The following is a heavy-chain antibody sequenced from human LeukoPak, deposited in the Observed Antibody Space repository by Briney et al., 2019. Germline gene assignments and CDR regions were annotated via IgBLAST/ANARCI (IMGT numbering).Heavy chain of an antibody. J-gene: IGHJ6*03. V-gene: IGHV1-18*01. CDR2: ISAYNGNT. Sequence: ASVKVSCKASGYTFTSYGISWVRQAPGQGLEWMGWISAYNGNTNYAQKLQGRGTMTTDTSTSTAYMELRSLRSDDTAVYYCARDGHCTNGVCYTRNYYYYYMDVWGKGTTVTVSS. CDR1: GYTFTSYG. D-gene: IGHD2-8*01. CDR3: ARDGHCTNGVCYTRNYYYYYMDV.